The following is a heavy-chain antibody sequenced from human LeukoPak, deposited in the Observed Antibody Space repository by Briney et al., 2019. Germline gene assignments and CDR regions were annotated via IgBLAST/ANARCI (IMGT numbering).Heavy chain of an antibody. J-gene: IGHJ4*02. CDR2: IDSADNT. Sequence: GGSLSLSRAGSGFTFCTYDMSWVPHAPGKGLEWVSVIDSADNTYHADSVKGRFSILRDNSKNTLNTEINGLRAEDTAVYYGALYLAAASFNWGERALVTLSS. V-gene: IGHV3-66*01. CDR3: ALYLAAASFN. CDR1: GFTFCTYD. D-gene: IGHD6-13*01.